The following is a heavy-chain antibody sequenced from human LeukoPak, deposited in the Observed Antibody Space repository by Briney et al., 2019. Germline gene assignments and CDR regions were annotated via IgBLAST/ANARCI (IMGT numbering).Heavy chain of an antibody. CDR3: AKGYDILTGYHPNWFDP. V-gene: IGHV3-23*01. CDR1: GFTFSSYA. CDR2: ISGSGGST. D-gene: IGHD3-9*01. Sequence: GGSLRLSCAASGFTFSSYAMSWVRQAPGKGLEWVSAISGSGGSTYYADSVKGRFPISRDNSKNTLYLQMNSLRAEDTAVYYCAKGYDILTGYHPNWFDPWGQGTLVTVSS. J-gene: IGHJ5*02.